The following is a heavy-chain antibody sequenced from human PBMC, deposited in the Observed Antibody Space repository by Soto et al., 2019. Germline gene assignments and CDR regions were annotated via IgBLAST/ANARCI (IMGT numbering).Heavy chain of an antibody. D-gene: IGHD2-21*01. V-gene: IGHV4-59*01. Sequence: SLPVYPTSDVHRGSISCYYRCWTYQPPGKGLDWIGYNYYSGTTNYNPSLKSRVTISVDTSKNQFFLRLTAVAAADTAVYYCVRGAYMSYGHAIDLWGPGTLVTVSS. CDR1: RGSISCYY. J-gene: IGHJ5*02. CDR3: VRGAYMSYGHAIDL. CDR2: NYYSGTT.